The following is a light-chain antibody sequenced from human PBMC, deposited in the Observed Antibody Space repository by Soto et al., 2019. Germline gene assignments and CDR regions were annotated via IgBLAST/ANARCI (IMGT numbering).Light chain of an antibody. CDR2: GAS. Sequence: EIVVTQSPGTLSLSPGERATLSCRASQSVSSGYLAWYQQNPGQAPRLLLYGASNRATGIPDRFSGSGSGTDFTLTISRLEPEDFAVYSCQQYGSSPYTFGQGTKLEIK. J-gene: IGKJ2*01. CDR1: QSVSSGY. V-gene: IGKV3-20*01. CDR3: QQYGSSPYT.